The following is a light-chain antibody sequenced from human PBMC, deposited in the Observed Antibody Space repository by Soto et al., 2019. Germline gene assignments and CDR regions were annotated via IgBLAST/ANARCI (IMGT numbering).Light chain of an antibody. Sequence: DILMIQSPSTLSASVGDSVTITCRVSQPIRTCLAWYQNKSGRAPKLLIYAATSLDTGVPSRFSGSGSETEFTLTISAIQPDDFATYYCQQYVSYPKTFGQGTKVEL. CDR2: AAT. CDR3: QQYVSYPKT. J-gene: IGKJ1*01. V-gene: IGKV1-5*01. CDR1: QPIRTC.